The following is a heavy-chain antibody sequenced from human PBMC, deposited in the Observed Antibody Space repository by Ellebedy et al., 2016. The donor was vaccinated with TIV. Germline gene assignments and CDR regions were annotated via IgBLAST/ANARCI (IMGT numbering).Heavy chain of an antibody. CDR2: IKAGNGNT. CDR3: TRLSRVYDSSGYNWFDP. CDR1: GYIFTTYA. Sequence: AASVKVSCKTSGYIFTTYAMHWMRQAPGQRLEWLGWIKAGNGNTKYSQKFQGRVTITRETAASKAYMELSSLRSEYTAVYYFTRLSRVYDSSGYNWFDPWGQGTLVTVSS. V-gene: IGHV1-3*01. J-gene: IGHJ5*02. D-gene: IGHD3-22*01.